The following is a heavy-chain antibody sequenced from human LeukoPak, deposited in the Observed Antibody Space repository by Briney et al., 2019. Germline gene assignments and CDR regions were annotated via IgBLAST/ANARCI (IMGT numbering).Heavy chain of an antibody. CDR1: GVSITSSGFF. D-gene: IGHD2-21*02. J-gene: IGHJ3*01. Sequence: SETLSLTCNVSGVSITSSGFFWGWLRQHPGKGLEWIGHITNSGSTSYNPSLKSRLTIARDTSKNQFSLELRFATAADTALYYCARDNTLTSCPDAFDFWGQGRLVTVSS. CDR2: ITNSGST. V-gene: IGHV4-31*03. CDR3: ARDNTLTSCPDAFDF.